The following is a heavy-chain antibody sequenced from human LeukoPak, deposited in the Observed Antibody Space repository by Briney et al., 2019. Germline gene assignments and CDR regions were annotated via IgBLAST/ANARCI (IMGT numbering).Heavy chain of an antibody. V-gene: IGHV3-9*01. D-gene: IGHD3-22*01. CDR3: ARAYRVYYDSSGADY. CDR1: GFTFDDYA. CDR2: ISWNSGSI. J-gene: IGHJ4*02. Sequence: HGGSLRLSCAASGFTFDDYAMHWVRQAPGKGLEWVSGISWNSGSIGYADSVKGRFTISRDNAKNSLYLQMNSLRAEDTALYYCARAYRVYYDSSGADYWGQGTLVTVSS.